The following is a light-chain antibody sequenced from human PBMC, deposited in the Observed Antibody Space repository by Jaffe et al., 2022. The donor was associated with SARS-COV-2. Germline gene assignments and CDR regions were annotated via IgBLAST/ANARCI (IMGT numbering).Light chain of an antibody. V-gene: IGLV1-51*01. CDR3: GTWDSSLSAV. CDR2: DND. Sequence: QSVLTQPPSVSAAPGQKVTISCSGSSSNIGSNSVSWYQQLPGTAPKLLIYDNDKRPSGIPDRFSGSKSGTSVTLGITGLQTGDEADYYCGTWDSSLSAVFGGGTKLTVL. J-gene: IGLJ2*01. CDR1: SSNIGSNS.